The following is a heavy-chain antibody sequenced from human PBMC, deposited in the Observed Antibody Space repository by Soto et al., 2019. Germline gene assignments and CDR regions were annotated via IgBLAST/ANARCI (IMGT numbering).Heavy chain of an antibody. J-gene: IGHJ4*02. CDR2: FIPILGAP. Sequence: SVKVSCKVSGGTFSSQAISWVRQAPGQRLEWMGVFIPILGAPKYAQNFRDRVTITADESTSTAYMELSSLRSEDTAVYYCARDRGGYSYGYADYWGPGTLVTVSS. D-gene: IGHD5-18*01. CDR3: ARDRGGYSYGYADY. V-gene: IGHV1-69*13. CDR1: GGTFSSQA.